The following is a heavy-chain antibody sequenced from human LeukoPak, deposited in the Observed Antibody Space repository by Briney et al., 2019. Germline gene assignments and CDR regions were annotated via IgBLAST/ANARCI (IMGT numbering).Heavy chain of an antibody. CDR3: AKEVPRRDGYNFFPRHTYYYYGMDV. V-gene: IGHV3-30*18. Sequence: PSGGSLRLSCAASGFTFSTYGMHWVRQAPGKGLEWVAVISYDGSNKYYADSVKGRFTISRDNSKNTLYLQMNSLRAEDTAVYYCAKEVPRRDGYNFFPRHTYYYYGMDVWGQGTTVTVSS. D-gene: IGHD5-24*01. CDR1: GFTFSTYG. J-gene: IGHJ6*02. CDR2: ISYDGSNK.